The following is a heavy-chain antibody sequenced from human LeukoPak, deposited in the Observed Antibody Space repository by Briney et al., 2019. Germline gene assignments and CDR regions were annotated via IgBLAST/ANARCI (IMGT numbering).Heavy chain of an antibody. CDR1: GGSISSCY. Sequence: SETLSLTCTVSGGSISSCYWSWIRQPAGKGLEWIGRIYTSGSTNYNPSLKSRVTMSVDTSKNQFSLKLSSVTAADTAVYYCASDSSAYYFTYFDYWGQGTLVTVSS. CDR3: ASDSSAYYFTYFDY. J-gene: IGHJ4*02. V-gene: IGHV4-4*07. D-gene: IGHD3-22*01. CDR2: IYTSGST.